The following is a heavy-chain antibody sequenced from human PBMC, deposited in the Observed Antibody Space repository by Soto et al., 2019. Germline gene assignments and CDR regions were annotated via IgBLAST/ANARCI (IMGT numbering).Heavy chain of an antibody. CDR3: AKGIVDYYDSSGYYIYFQH. V-gene: IGHV3-23*01. D-gene: IGHD3-22*01. CDR1: GFTFSTYA. CDR2: ISGSGGST. J-gene: IGHJ1*01. Sequence: GGSLRLSCAASGFTFSTYAMNWVRQAPGKGLEWVSAISGSGGSTYYADSVKGRFTISRDNSKNTLYLQMNSLRAEDTAVYYCAKGIVDYYDSSGYYIYFQHWGQGTLVTVSS.